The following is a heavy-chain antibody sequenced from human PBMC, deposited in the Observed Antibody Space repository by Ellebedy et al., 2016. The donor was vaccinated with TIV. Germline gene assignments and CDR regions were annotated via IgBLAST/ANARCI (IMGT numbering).Heavy chain of an antibody. CDR3: AKGRGGGSDSSAPRYYFDY. D-gene: IGHD3-22*01. V-gene: IGHV3-23*01. CDR1: GFIVSSDY. J-gene: IGHJ4*02. Sequence: GESLKISCAASGFIVSSDYMNWVRQAPGKGLEWVSTISHTGSRTYYADSVEGRFTISRDNSKKTLYLQMNSLRAEDTALYYCAKGRGGGSDSSAPRYYFDYWGLGTLVTVSS. CDR2: ISHTGSRT.